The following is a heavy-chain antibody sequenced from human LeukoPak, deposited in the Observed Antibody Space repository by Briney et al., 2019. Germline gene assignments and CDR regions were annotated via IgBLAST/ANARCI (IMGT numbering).Heavy chain of an antibody. Sequence: SETLSLTCTVSGGSISSSNYYWGWIRQPPGKGLEWIGSISYSGSTYYSPTLKSRVTISVDTSKNQFTLKLSSVTAADTAVYYCARDRSSGWPTQFDYWGQGTLVTVSS. J-gene: IGHJ4*02. CDR2: ISYSGST. V-gene: IGHV4-39*06. CDR3: ARDRSSGWPTQFDY. D-gene: IGHD6-19*01. CDR1: GGSISSSNYY.